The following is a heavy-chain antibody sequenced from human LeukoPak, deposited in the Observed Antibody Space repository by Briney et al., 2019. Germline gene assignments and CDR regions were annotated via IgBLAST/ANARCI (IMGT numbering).Heavy chain of an antibody. Sequence: GGSLRLSCAGSGFIFSSYWMAWVRQAPGKGLEWVANINEDGSDKNFVDSVKGRFTISRDNAKNSLYLQMNSLRAEDTAVYYCARDAAYGYVRFDFWGQGTQVTVSS. CDR2: INEDGSDK. CDR3: ARDAAYGYVRFDF. CDR1: GFIFSSYW. J-gene: IGHJ4*02. V-gene: IGHV3-7*01. D-gene: IGHD5-18*01.